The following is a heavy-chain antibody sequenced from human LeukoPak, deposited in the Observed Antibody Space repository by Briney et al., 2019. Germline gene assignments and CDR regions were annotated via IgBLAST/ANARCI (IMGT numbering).Heavy chain of an antibody. V-gene: IGHV3-30-3*01. CDR1: GFTFSSYA. Sequence: GGSLRLSCAASGFTFSSYAMHWVRQAPGRRLEWVAVMSYDGTNIFYSDSVKGRFTISRDNSKNTLFLQMNSLRAEDTAVYYCARDRESSSKGHFDYWGQGTLVTVSS. J-gene: IGHJ4*02. CDR2: MSYDGTNI. D-gene: IGHD2-15*01. CDR3: ARDRESSSKGHFDY.